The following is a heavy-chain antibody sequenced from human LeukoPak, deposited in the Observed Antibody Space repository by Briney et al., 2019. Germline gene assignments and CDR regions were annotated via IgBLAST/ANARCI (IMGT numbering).Heavy chain of an antibody. D-gene: IGHD6-13*01. V-gene: IGHV3-48*01. CDR1: GFTFRSYS. Sequence: GGSLRLSCAASGFTFRSYSMNWVRQAPGKGLEWVSYISDTGTIYYADSVKGRFTVSRDNAKNSLYLQVNSLRAEDTAVYYCARPRIEAVLVFDYWGQGTLVTVSS. CDR2: ISDTGTI. CDR3: ARPRIEAVLVFDY. J-gene: IGHJ4*02.